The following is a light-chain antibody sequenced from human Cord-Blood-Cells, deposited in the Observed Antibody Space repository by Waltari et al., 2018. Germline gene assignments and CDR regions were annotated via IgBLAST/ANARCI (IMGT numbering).Light chain of an antibody. CDR2: AAS. J-gene: IGKJ3*01. CDR3: QQYYSYPLT. Sequence: AIRMTQSPSSFSASTRDRVTITCRASQGIRSYLAWYQQKPGKAPKLLIDAASTLQSGVPSRFSGSGSGTDFTLTISCLQSEDFATYYCQQYYSYPLTFGPGTKVDIK. V-gene: IGKV1-8*01. CDR1: QGIRSY.